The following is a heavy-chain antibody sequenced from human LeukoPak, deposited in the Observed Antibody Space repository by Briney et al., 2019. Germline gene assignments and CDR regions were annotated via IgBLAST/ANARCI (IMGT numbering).Heavy chain of an antibody. CDR1: GGSISSYY. V-gene: IGHV4-59*12. J-gene: IGHJ6*02. D-gene: IGHD6-25*01. CDR3: ARRGPSGSYYYYFAMDV. CDR2: IYYSGST. Sequence: SETLSLTCTVSGGSISSYYWSWIRQPPGKGLEWIGYIYYSGSTNYNPSLKSRVTISVDTSKNQFSLNLSSVTAADTAVYYCARRGPSGSYYYYFAMDVWGQGTTVTVSS.